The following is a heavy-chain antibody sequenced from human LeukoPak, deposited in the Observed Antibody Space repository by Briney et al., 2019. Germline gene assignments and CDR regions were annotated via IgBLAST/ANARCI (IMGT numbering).Heavy chain of an antibody. CDR1: GYTFTSYA. CDR3: VRDRPHNWFDP. J-gene: IGHJ5*02. CDR2: IKPDSGDT. Sequence: ASVKVSCKASGYTFTSYAMHWVRQAPGQGLEWMGLIKPDSGDTNYAQNFRGRVTMTRDTSITTAYMELNRLTSDDTAVYYCVRDRPHNWFDPWGQGTLVTVSS. V-gene: IGHV1-2*02.